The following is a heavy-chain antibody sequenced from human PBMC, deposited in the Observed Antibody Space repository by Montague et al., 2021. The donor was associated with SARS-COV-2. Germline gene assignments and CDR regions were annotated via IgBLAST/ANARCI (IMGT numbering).Heavy chain of an antibody. CDR1: GASITSES. Sequence: SETLSLTCSVSGASITSESWVWIRQTPEGGLQWIAYVYDTGITGYHPSLRSRTTIAVDASKNQLSLNVRSMTAADTAVYFCARERSGSDVFDLWGQGTSVTVS. CDR3: ARERSGSDVFDL. V-gene: IGHV4-59*01. J-gene: IGHJ3*01. CDR2: VYDTGIT. D-gene: IGHD6-19*01.